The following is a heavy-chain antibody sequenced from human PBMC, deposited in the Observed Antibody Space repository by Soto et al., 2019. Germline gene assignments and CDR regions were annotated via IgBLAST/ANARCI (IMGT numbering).Heavy chain of an antibody. CDR3: ARDTSPGWLVPERAFDI. CDR2: MNPNSGNT. Sequence: ASVKVSCKASGYTFTSYDINWVRQATGQGLEWMGWMNPNSGNTGYAQKFQGRVTMTRNTSISTAYMELSSLRSEDTAVYYCARDTSPGWLVPERAFDIWGQGTMVTVSS. D-gene: IGHD6-19*01. V-gene: IGHV1-8*01. CDR1: GYTFTSYD. J-gene: IGHJ3*02.